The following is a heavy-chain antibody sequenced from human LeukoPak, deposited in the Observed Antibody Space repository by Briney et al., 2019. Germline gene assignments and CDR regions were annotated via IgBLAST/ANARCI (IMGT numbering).Heavy chain of an antibody. CDR3: ARAPATSYLVDY. J-gene: IGHJ4*02. D-gene: IGHD3-16*02. V-gene: IGHV3-21*01. CDR1: GFTFSSYG. CDR2: ISTSSSYI. Sequence: GGSLRLSCAASGFTFSSYGMNWVRQAPGKGLEWVSSISTSSSYIYYADSVKGRFTISRDNAKKSLHLQMNSLRAEDTAVYYCARAPATSYLVDYWGQGTLVTVSS.